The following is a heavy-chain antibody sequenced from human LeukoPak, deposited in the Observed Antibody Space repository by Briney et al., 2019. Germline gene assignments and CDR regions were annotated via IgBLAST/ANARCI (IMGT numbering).Heavy chain of an antibody. CDR2: INPNSGGA. V-gene: IGHV1-2*02. CDR3: ARDVRVGATGYDY. D-gene: IGHD1-26*01. J-gene: IGHJ4*02. Sequence: ASVKVSCKASGYTFTGYYMHWVRQAPGQGLEWMGWINPNSGGANYVQKFQGRVTMTRDTSIGTAYMELSRLRSDDTAVYYCARDVRVGATGYDYWGQGTLVTVSS. CDR1: GYTFTGYY.